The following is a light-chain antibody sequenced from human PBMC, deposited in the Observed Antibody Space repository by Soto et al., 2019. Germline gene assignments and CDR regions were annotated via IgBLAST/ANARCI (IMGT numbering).Light chain of an antibody. V-gene: IGLV2-18*01. J-gene: IGLJ1*01. CDR1: SSDFNNYDR. CDR3: SLYPTGITYV. Sequence: QSALTQPPSVSGSPGQSVTISCTGTSSDFNNYDRVSWYQRPPGTGPKLIIFEVNNRPSGVPDRFSGSKSGNTASLTISGLQADDVCEYYCSLYPTGITYVFGPGTK. CDR2: EVN.